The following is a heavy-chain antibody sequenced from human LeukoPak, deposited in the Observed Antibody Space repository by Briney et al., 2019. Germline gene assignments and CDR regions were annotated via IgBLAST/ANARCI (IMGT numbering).Heavy chain of an antibody. D-gene: IGHD6-13*01. V-gene: IGHV1-2*02. Sequence: ASVKLSCTSSGYTFTVYYMHWVRQAPGQGLEWMGWINPNSGGTNYAQKFQGRVTMTRDTSISTAYMELSRLSSDDTAVYYCARDPPGIAAAGYDYWGQGTLVTVSS. CDR1: GYTFTVYY. J-gene: IGHJ4*02. CDR3: ARDPPGIAAAGYDY. CDR2: INPNSGGT.